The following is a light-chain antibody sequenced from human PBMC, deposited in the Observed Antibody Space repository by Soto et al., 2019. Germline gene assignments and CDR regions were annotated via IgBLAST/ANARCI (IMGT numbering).Light chain of an antibody. Sequence: EIVMTQSPATLSVSPGERATLSCGASQSVSSNLAWYQQKPGQAPRLLIYGASTRATDIPARFSGSGSGTEFTLTISSLQSEDFAVYYCQQYNDWYTFGQGTKLEIK. J-gene: IGKJ2*01. V-gene: IGKV3-15*01. CDR2: GAS. CDR3: QQYNDWYT. CDR1: QSVSSN.